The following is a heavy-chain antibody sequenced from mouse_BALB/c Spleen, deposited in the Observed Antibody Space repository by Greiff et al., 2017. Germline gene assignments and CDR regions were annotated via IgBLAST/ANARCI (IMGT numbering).Heavy chain of an antibody. CDR2: IWRDGST. CDR3: ARHGGLRWYFDV. CDR1: GFSLPSYG. D-gene: IGHD1-1*01. Sequence: VKLMESGPDLVAPSQSLSITCTVSGFSLPSYGVHWVRKPPGKGLEWLVVIWRDGSTTYNSALKSRLSISKDNSKSQVFLKMNSRQTEDTAMYYCARHGGLRWYFDVWGAGTTVTVSS. J-gene: IGHJ1*01. V-gene: IGHV2-6-2*01.